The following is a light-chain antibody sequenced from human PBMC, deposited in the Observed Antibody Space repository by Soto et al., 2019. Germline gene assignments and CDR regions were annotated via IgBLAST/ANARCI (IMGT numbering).Light chain of an antibody. CDR3: QSADSSGTYV. CDR2: KDS. Sequence: SYELTQPPSVSVSPGQTAMSTCSGDALPKQYAYWYQQKPGQAPVLVIYKDSERPSGIPERFSGSSSGTTVTLTISGVQAEDEADYYCQSADSSGTYVFGTGTKVTVL. J-gene: IGLJ1*01. CDR1: ALPKQY. V-gene: IGLV3-25*03.